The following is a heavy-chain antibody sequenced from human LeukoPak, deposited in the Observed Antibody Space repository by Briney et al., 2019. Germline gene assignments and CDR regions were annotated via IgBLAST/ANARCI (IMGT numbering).Heavy chain of an antibody. CDR2: ISSSSNTI. CDR1: GFTFSSYS. CDR3: ARGATGDRLGY. D-gene: IGHD7-27*01. Sequence: QHGGSLRLSCTASGFTFSSYSMNWVRQAPGKGLEWISYISSSSNTIYYADSVKGRFTISRDNAKNSLYLQMNSLRAEDTAVYYCARGATGDRLGYLGQGSLVTVSS. V-gene: IGHV3-48*01. J-gene: IGHJ4*02.